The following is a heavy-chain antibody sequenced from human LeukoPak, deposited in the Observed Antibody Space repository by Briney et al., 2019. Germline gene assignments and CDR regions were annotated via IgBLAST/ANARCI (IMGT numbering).Heavy chain of an antibody. V-gene: IGHV1-46*01. J-gene: IGHJ4*02. CDR2: INPSGGST. D-gene: IGHD6-19*01. Sequence: ASVKVSCKASGYSFTSHYMHWVRQAPGQGLEWMGIINPSGGSTSYAQKFQGRVTMTRDTSTSTVYMELSSLRSEDTAVYYCARALPWLVPDYWGQGTLVTVSS. CDR1: GYSFTSHY. CDR3: ARALPWLVPDY.